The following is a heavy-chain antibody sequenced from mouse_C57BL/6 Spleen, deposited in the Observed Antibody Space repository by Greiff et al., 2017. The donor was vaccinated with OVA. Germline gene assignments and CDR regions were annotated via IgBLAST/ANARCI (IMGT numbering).Heavy chain of an antibody. J-gene: IGHJ4*01. D-gene: IGHD1-1*01. Sequence: QVQLKQPGAELVKPGASVKLSCKASGYTFTSYWMQWVKQRPGQGLEWIGEIDPSDSYTNYNQKFKGKATLTVDTSSSTAYMQLSSLTSEDSAVYYCAIYYVRRYAMDYWGQGTSVTVSS. CDR1: GYTFTSYW. CDR2: IDPSDSYT. CDR3: AIYYVRRYAMDY. V-gene: IGHV1-50*01.